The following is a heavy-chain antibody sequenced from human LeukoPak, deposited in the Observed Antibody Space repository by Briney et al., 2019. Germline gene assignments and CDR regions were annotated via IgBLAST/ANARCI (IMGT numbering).Heavy chain of an antibody. CDR1: GFTFSSYT. Sequence: PGGSLRLTCAASGFTFSSYTMNWVRQAPGKGLEWVSSFSSSSSYAYYADSVNGRFTISRDNAKNSLYLQMNSLRAEDMAVYYCARAAYSSTWYGYFDYWGQGTLVTVSS. J-gene: IGHJ4*02. V-gene: IGHV3-21*01. CDR2: FSSSSSYA. D-gene: IGHD6-13*01. CDR3: ARAAYSSTWYGYFDY.